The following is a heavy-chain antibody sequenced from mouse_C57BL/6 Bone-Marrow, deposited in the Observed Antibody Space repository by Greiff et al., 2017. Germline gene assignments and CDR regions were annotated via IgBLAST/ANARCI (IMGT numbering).Heavy chain of an antibody. CDR2: IYPRSGNT. D-gene: IGHD2-4*01. J-gene: IGHJ2*01. CDR3: ARWDDYDGGYFDY. CDR1: GYTFTSYG. V-gene: IGHV1-81*01. Sequence: VQVVESGAELARPGASVKLSCKASGYTFTSYGISWVKQRTGQGLEWIGEIYPRSGNTYYNEKFKGKATLTADKSSSTAYMELRSLTSEDSAVYCCARWDDYDGGYFDYWGQGTTLTVSS.